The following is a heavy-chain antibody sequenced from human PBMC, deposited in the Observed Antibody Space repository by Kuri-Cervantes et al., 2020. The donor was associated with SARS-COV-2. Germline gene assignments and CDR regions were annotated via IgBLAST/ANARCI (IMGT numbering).Heavy chain of an antibody. D-gene: IGHD5-24*01. Sequence: GGSLRLSCAASGFTFDDYGMSWVRQAPGKGLEWVSYISSSSSTIYYADSVKGRFTISRDNAKNSLYLQMNSLRAEDTAVYYCAKPKEASEMATFNDYWGQGTLVTVSS. CDR2: ISSSSSTI. V-gene: IGHV3-48*01. CDR3: AKPKEASEMATFNDY. CDR1: GFTFDDYG. J-gene: IGHJ4*02.